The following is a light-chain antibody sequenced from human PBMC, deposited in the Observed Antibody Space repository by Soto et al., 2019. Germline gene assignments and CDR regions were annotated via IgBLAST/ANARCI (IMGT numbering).Light chain of an antibody. V-gene: IGKV3-20*01. CDR2: DAA. J-gene: IGKJ4*01. CDR3: QQYGTSPPLN. CDR1: QNFGSRY. Sequence: EIVLTQSPCTLSLSPGERATLSFMASQNFGSRYLAWYQQKPGQPPRLLIYDAASRATGIPDRFSGSGSGTDFTLTINRLEPEDFAVYYCQQYGTSPPLNFGGGTKVDIK.